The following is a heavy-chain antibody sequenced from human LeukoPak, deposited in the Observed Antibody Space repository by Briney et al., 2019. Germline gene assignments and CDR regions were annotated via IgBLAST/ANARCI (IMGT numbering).Heavy chain of an antibody. V-gene: IGHV3-21*01. Sequence: GGSLRLSCAASGFTFSTYSMNWVRQAQGKGLEWVSSISSSNTYIYYADSVKGRFTISRDNAKNSLYLQMNSLLAEDTAVYYCARGPISVVAALGIFDYWGQGTLVTVSS. CDR2: ISSSNTYI. J-gene: IGHJ4*02. CDR3: ARGPISVVAALGIFDY. D-gene: IGHD2-15*01. CDR1: GFTFSTYS.